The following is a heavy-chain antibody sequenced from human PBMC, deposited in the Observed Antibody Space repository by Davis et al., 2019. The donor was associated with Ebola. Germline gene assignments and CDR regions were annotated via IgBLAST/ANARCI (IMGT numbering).Heavy chain of an antibody. J-gene: IGHJ4*02. CDR2: ITKDSDVM. CDR1: GFLFSDFS. V-gene: IGHV3-48*02. CDR3: ARDHFFAFDF. Sequence: PGGSLRLSCAASGFLFSDFSMNWVRQAPGKGLEWITYITKDSDVMHYADSVKGRFTVSRDNAKNSLFLQMSSLRDEDSAVYYCARDHFFAFDFWGQGVHVSVSS.